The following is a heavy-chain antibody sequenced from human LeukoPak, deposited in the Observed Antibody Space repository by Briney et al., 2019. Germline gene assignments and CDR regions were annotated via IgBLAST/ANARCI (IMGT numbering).Heavy chain of an antibody. V-gene: IGHV3-53*01. CDR3: AMDFCGHLSGDY. CDR2: IYRGGET. D-gene: IGHD3-3*01. J-gene: IGHJ4*02. Sequence: GGSLRLSCAASGFSISTHYMSWVRQAPGKGLEWVSIIYRGGETYYADSVKGRFSIARDSSRNTLYLQMNSLRAEDTAIYYCAMDFCGHLSGDYWGQGTLLTGAS. CDR1: GFSISTHY.